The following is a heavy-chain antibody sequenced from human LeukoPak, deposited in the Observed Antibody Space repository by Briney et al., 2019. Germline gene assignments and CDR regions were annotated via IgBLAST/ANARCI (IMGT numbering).Heavy chain of an antibody. CDR3: ARDYPHRDSSPPMWNYMDV. Sequence: SQTLSLTCAISGDSVSSNSAAWNWIRQSPSRGLEWLGRTYYRSKWYNDYAVSVKSRITINPDTSKNQFSLQLNSVTPEDTAVYYCARDYPHRDSSPPMWNYMDVWGKGTTVTISS. CDR1: GDSVSSNSAA. D-gene: IGHD6-13*01. J-gene: IGHJ6*03. CDR2: TYYRSKWYN. V-gene: IGHV6-1*01.